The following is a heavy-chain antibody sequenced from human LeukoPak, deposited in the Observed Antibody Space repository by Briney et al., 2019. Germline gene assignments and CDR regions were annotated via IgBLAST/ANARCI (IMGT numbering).Heavy chain of an antibody. Sequence: GGSLRLSCAASGFTFSSYGMHWVRQAPGKGLEWVAFIRYDGSNKYYADSVKGRFTISRDISKNMVHLQMNSLRADDTAVYYCARDDTSSGYYEFGYWGQGTLVTVSS. CDR1: GFTFSSYG. CDR2: IRYDGSNK. CDR3: ARDDTSSGYYEFGY. V-gene: IGHV3-30*02. D-gene: IGHD6-19*01. J-gene: IGHJ4*02.